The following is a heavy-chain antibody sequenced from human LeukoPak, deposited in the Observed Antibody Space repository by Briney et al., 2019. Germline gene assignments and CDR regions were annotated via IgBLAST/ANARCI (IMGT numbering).Heavy chain of an antibody. CDR1: GFTFSSYA. J-gene: IGHJ6*03. V-gene: IGHV3-30*01. CDR3: ARGAYCGGDCLGVYYYYMDV. Sequence: GGSLRLSCAASGFTFSSYAMHWVRQAPGKGLEWVAVISYDGSNKYYADSVKGRFTISRDNSKNTLYLRMNSLRAEDTAVYYCARGAYCGGDCLGVYYYYMDVWGKGTTVTVSS. CDR2: ISYDGSNK. D-gene: IGHD2-21*02.